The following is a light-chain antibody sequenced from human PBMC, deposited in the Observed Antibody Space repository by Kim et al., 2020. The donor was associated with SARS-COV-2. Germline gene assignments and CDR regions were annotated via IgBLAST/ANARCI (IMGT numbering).Light chain of an antibody. CDR2: DAS. CDR3: QQRSNWPLMYT. Sequence: EIVLTQPPATLSLSPGERATLSCRASQSLSSYLAWYQQKPGQAPRLLIYDASNRATGIPARFSGSGSGTDFTLTISSLEPEDFAVYYCQQRSNWPLMYTFGQGTKLEI. J-gene: IGKJ2*01. V-gene: IGKV3-11*01. CDR1: QSLSSY.